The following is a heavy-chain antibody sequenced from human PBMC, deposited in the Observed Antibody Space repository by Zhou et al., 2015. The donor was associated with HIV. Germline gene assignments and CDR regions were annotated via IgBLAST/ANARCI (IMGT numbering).Heavy chain of an antibody. V-gene: IGHV1-46*01. Sequence: QVQLVQSGAEVKKPGSSVKVSCKASGGTFSSYAISWVRQAPGQGLEWMGIINPSGGSTSYAQKFQGRVTMTRDTSTSTVYMELSSLRSEDTAVYYCARAGYSSSWYANFDYWGQGTLVTVSS. CDR2: INPSGGST. CDR3: ARAGYSSSWYANFDY. D-gene: IGHD6-13*01. CDR1: GGTFSSYA. J-gene: IGHJ4*02.